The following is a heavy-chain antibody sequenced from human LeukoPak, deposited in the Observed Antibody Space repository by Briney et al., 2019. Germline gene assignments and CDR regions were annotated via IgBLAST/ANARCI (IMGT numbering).Heavy chain of an antibody. CDR1: GFTFSNAW. J-gene: IGHJ4*02. V-gene: IGHV3-15*01. D-gene: IGHD5-18*01. Sequence: PGGSLRLSCEASGFTFSNAWLSWVRQAPGKGLEWVGRIKSKKFGETTDYAAPVKGRFTISRDDSKNTLYLQMNSLKTEDTAVFYCTASDTPGVDYWGQGTLVTVSS. CDR2: IKSKKFGETT. CDR3: TASDTPGVDY.